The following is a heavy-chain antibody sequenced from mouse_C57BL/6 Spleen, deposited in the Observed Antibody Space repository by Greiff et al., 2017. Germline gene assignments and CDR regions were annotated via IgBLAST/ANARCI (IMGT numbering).Heavy chain of an antibody. CDR2: IDPSDSYT. V-gene: IGHV1-50*01. D-gene: IGHD2-5*01. J-gene: IGHJ3*01. CDR3: ARENYSNYVRFAY. CDR1: GYTFTSYW. Sequence: VQLQQPGAELVKPGASVKLSCKASGYTFTSYWMQWVKQRPGQGLEWIGEIDPSDSYTNYNQKFKDKATLTVDTSSSTAYMQLSSLTSEDSAVYYCARENYSNYVRFAYWGQGTLVTVSA.